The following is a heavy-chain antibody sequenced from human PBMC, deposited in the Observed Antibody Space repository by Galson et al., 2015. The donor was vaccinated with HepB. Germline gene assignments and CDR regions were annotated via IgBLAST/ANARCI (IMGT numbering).Heavy chain of an antibody. CDR3: ARFDWLSYYFDY. J-gene: IGHJ4*02. CDR1: GFTLSSTS. Sequence: SLRLSCAASGFTLSSTSMSWVRQAPGKGLEWVSFFYSGGSTNYADPVKGRFTISRDTSNNTLYLQMNSLRAEETPVYYCARFDWLSYYFDYWGQGTLVTVSS. V-gene: IGHV3-53*01. D-gene: IGHD3-9*01. CDR2: FYSGGST.